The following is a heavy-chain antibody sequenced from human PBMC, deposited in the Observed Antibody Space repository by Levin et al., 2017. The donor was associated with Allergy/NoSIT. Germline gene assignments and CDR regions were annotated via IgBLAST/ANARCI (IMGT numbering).Heavy chain of an antibody. V-gene: IGHV3-30-3*01. CDR3: ARDLVRGPVDY. CDR2: ISYDGSNK. Sequence: PGESLKISCAASGFTFSSYAMHWVRQAPGKGLEWVAVISYDGSNKYYADSVKGRFTISRDNSKNTLYLQMNSLRAEDTAVYYCARDLVRGPVDYWGQGTLVTVSS. CDR1: GFTFSSYA. D-gene: IGHD3-10*01. J-gene: IGHJ4*02.